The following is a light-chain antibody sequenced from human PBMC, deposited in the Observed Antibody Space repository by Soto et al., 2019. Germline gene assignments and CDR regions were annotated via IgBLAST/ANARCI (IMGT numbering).Light chain of an antibody. V-gene: IGKV3-15*01. CDR2: GAS. CDR3: QQYNNWIT. CDR1: QSISRN. Sequence: IVMTQAPATMSVSPGERATLSCRASQSISRNLAGYQQKPGPAPRLLIYGASTRATGIPARLSGSGSGTEFTLTISSMQSEDFAVYYCQQYNNWITFCQGTQLE. J-gene: IGKJ5*01.